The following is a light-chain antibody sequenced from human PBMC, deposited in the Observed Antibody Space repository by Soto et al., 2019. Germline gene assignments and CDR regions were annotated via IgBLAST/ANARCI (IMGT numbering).Light chain of an antibody. Sequence: QLVLTQSPSASASLGASVKLTCTLSSGHSSYAIAWHQQQPENGPRYLMKLNNDGSHSKGDGIPDRFSGSSSGAARYLTISSLQSEDEADYYCQTWGTGSVVFGGGTKVTVL. J-gene: IGLJ2*01. CDR1: SGHSSYA. CDR2: LNNDGSH. V-gene: IGLV4-69*01. CDR3: QTWGTGSVV.